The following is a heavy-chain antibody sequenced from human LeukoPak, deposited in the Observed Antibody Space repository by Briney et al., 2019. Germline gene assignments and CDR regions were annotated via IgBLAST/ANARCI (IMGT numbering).Heavy chain of an antibody. D-gene: IGHD3-10*01. V-gene: IGHV3-30*18. CDR1: GFSFSDDA. J-gene: IGHJ4*02. CDR3: AKEGYGSGTNDY. CDR2: IFHDGRNK. Sequence: GGSLRLSCAASGFSFSDDAMHWVRQAPGKGPEWVAVIFHDGRNKYYADSVKGRFTISRDNSKNTLYLQMNSLRAEDTAVYYCAKEGYGSGTNDYWGQGTLVTVSS.